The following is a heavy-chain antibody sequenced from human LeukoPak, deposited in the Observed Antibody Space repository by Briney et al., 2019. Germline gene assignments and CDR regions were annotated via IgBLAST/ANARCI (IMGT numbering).Heavy chain of an antibody. D-gene: IGHD3/OR15-3a*01. V-gene: IGHV6-1*01. Sequence: SQTLSLTCAISGDSVSSKSASWNWIRQSPSRGLEWLGRTYYRSKWNNEYAVSLKGRIIVSPDTSKNQFSLHLNSVTPEDTAVYYCAILGPPADCWGQGTLVTVSS. CDR3: AILGPPADC. J-gene: IGHJ1*01. CDR2: TYYRSKWNN. CDR1: GDSVSSKSAS.